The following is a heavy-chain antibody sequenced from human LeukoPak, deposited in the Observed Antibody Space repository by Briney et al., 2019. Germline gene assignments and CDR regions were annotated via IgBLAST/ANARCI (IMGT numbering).Heavy chain of an antibody. V-gene: IGHV1-8*01. J-gene: IGHJ5*02. CDR3: ARGRRYFDWSAPNRNNWFDP. D-gene: IGHD3-9*01. CDR1: GYTFTSYD. CDR2: MNPNSGNT. Sequence: ASVKVSCKASGYTFTSYDINWVRQATGQGLEWMGWMNPNSGNTGYAQKFQGRATMTRNTSISTAYMELSSLRSEDTAVYYCARGRRYFDWSAPNRNNWFDPWGQGTLVTVSS.